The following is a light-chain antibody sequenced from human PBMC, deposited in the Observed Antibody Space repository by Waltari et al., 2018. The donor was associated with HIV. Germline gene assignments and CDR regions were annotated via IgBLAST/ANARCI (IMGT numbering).Light chain of an antibody. J-gene: IGKJ2*01. Sequence: EIVLTQSPATLSLSPGERATLSCRASQSVSNNFAWYQQRPGQAPRLLIYDASNRATGIPARFSGSGSGTDFTLTISSLEPEDFVVYYCQQRSNWPLFTFGQGTRLEI. V-gene: IGKV3-11*01. CDR1: QSVSNN. CDR3: QQRSNWPLFT. CDR2: DAS.